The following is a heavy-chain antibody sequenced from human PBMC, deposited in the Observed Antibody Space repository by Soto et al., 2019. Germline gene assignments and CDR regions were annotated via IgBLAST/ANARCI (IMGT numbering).Heavy chain of an antibody. CDR3: ARRPPFLAALIDY. D-gene: IGHD2-15*01. CDR2: INHSGST. V-gene: IGHV4-34*01. Sequence: SETLSLTCAVYGGSFSGYYWSWIRQPPGKGLEWIGEINHSGSTNYNPSLKSRVTISVDTSKNQFSLKLSSVTAADTAVYYCARRPPFLAALIDYWGQGTLVTVSS. J-gene: IGHJ4*02. CDR1: GGSFSGYY.